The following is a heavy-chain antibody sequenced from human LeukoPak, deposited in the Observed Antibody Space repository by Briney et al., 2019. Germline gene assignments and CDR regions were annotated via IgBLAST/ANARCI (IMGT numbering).Heavy chain of an antibody. CDR1: GGSISNYC. D-gene: IGHD3-16*02. CDR3: ARRGRSSASFYHFDS. Sequence: SETLSLTCTVSGGSISNYCWSWIRQPPGKGLEWIGYIYDNGNTNYRPSLKSRVTMSVDTSKNQFSLNLRSVTAADTAFYYCARRGRSSASFYHFDSWGQETLVTVSS. V-gene: IGHV4-59*08. J-gene: IGHJ4*02. CDR2: IYDNGNT.